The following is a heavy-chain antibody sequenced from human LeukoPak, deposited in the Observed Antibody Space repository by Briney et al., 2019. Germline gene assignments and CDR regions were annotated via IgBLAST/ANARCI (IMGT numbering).Heavy chain of an antibody. J-gene: IGHJ4*02. CDR2: ISYDGSNK. D-gene: IGHD1-26*01. CDR1: GFTFDDYG. Sequence: GGSLRLSCAASGFTFDDYGMSWVRQAPGKGLEWVAVISYDGSNKYYADSVKGRFTISRDNSKNTLYLQMNSLRAEDTAVYYCAREGTWSYYYDYWGQGTLVTVSS. V-gene: IGHV3-30*03. CDR3: AREGTWSYYYDY.